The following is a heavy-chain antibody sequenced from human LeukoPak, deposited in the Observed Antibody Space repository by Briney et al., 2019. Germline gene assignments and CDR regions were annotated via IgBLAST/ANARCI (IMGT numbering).Heavy chain of an antibody. Sequence: GGSLRLSCAASGFTFSAYYMNWIRQAPGQGLEWVSFISHTADIIYYADSVKGRFAISRDNAKNSLYLEMNSLTAEDTAVYYCVRTGDGDFDFWGQGTLVTASS. J-gene: IGHJ4*02. D-gene: IGHD7-27*01. V-gene: IGHV3-11*01. CDR1: GFTFSAYY. CDR3: VRTGDGDFDF. CDR2: ISHTADII.